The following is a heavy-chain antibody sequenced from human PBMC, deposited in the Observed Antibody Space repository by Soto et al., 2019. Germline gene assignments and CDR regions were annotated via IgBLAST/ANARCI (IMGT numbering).Heavy chain of an antibody. D-gene: IGHD3-22*01. CDR2: IWYDGSNK. J-gene: IGHJ4*02. V-gene: IGHV3-33*01. Sequence: QEQLVESGGGVVPPGRSLRLSCAASGFTFSSYGMHWVRQAPGKGLEWVTFIWYDGSNKYYADSVKGRFTISRDKYNNKLYLQMNNLSSEDTAVYYCARDRYYDTSGHYSGVGGFDYWGQGTLVTVSS. CDR1: GFTFSSYG. CDR3: ARDRYYDTSGHYSGVGGFDY.